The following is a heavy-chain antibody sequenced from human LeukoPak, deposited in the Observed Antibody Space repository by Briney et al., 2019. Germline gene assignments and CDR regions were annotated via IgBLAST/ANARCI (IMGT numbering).Heavy chain of an antibody. CDR1: GYTFTGYY. V-gene: IGHV1-2*02. J-gene: IGHJ4*02. CDR2: INPNSGGT. CDR3: AAGRPYSLLDY. Sequence: ASVKVSCKASGYTFTGYYMHWVRQAPGPGLEWMGWINPNSGGTNYAQKFQGRVTMTEDSSTDTAYMELGSLRSDDTSFYYCAAGRPYSLLDYWGQGTLLTVSS. D-gene: IGHD5-18*01.